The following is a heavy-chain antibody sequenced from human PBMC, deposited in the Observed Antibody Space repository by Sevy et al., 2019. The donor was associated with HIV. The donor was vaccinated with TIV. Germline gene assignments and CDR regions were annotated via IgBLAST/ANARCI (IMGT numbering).Heavy chain of an antibody. Sequence: GGSLRLSCAASGFTFSSYGMHWVRQAPGKGLEWVAVIRYDGSNKYYADSVKGRFTISRDNSKNTLYLQMNSLRAEDTAVYYGARDRLGITISAEWGGGMDVWGQGTTVTVSS. CDR2: IRYDGSNK. V-gene: IGHV3-33*01. J-gene: IGHJ6*02. CDR1: GFTFSSYG. D-gene: IGHD3-3*01. CDR3: ARDRLGITISAEWGGGMDV.